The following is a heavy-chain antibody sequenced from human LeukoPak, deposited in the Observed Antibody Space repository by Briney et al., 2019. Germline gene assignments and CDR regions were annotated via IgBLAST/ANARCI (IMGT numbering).Heavy chain of an antibody. D-gene: IGHD3-22*01. CDR3: ARTPDYCDSSGYYKGFYYDY. CDR1: GGSFNSSSYY. J-gene: IGHJ4*02. CDR2: IYYNGDT. V-gene: IGHV4-39*01. Sequence: SETLSLTCTVSGGSFNSSSYYCGWIRQPPGKGRVSIGYIYYNGDTYYNPSLQSRVTISVDTYKNQFSLRLSSVTAADTAVYYCARTPDYCDSSGYYKGFYYDYWGQGTLVTVSS.